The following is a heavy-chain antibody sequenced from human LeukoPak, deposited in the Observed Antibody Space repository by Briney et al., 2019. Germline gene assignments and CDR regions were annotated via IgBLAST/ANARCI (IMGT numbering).Heavy chain of an antibody. CDR1: GFIFSNYG. CDR3: ARVTYVWGSSLHYYYYMDV. J-gene: IGHJ6*03. CDR2: ISSSGSTI. Sequence: GGSLRLSCAASGFIFSNYGMNWVRQAPGKGLEWVSYISSSGSTIYYADSVKGRFTISRDNAKNSLYLQMNSLRAEDTAVYYCARVTYVWGSSLHYYYYMDVWGKGTTVTVSS. V-gene: IGHV3-48*04. D-gene: IGHD3-16*01.